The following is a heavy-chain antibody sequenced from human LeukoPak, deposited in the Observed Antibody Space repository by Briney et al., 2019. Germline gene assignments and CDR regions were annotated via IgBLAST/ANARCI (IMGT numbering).Heavy chain of an antibody. CDR1: GFTFDDYA. D-gene: IGHD6-13*01. CDR2: ISWNSGSI. V-gene: IGHV3-9*01. J-gene: IGHJ4*02. Sequence: GGSLRLSCAASGFTFDDYAMHWVRQAPGKGLEWVSGISWNSGSIGYADSVKGRFTISRDNAKNSLYLQMNSLRAEDTALYYCAKGHRLYSSSWYYFDYWGQGALVTVSS. CDR3: AKGHRLYSSSWYYFDY.